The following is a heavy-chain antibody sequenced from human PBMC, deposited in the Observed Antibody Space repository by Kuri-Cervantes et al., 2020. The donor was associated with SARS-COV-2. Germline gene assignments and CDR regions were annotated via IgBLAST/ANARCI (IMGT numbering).Heavy chain of an antibody. D-gene: IGHD6-6*01. CDR1: GFTFSSYA. Sequence: GESLKISCSASGFTFSSYAMHWVRQAPGKGLEYVSAISSNGGSTYYADSVKGRFTISRDNAKNSLYLQMNSLGAEDTAVYYCARDRGKIAARIYYYYGMDVWGQGTTVTVSS. CDR3: ARDRGKIAARIYYYYGMDV. J-gene: IGHJ6*02. V-gene: IGHV3-64*04. CDR2: ISSNGGST.